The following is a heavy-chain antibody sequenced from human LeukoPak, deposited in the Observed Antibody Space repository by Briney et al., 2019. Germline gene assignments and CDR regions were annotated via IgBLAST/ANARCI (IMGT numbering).Heavy chain of an antibody. V-gene: IGHV7-4-1*02. CDR3: ARVGHWLEYDY. D-gene: IGHD6-19*01. J-gene: IGHJ4*02. Sequence: PAASVKISCKASGYTFTSHALNWMRQAPGQGLEWMGWINTNTGDPKYAQDFTGRFVFSLDTSVSTAYLQINSLKADDTAVYYCARVGHWLEYDYWGQGTLVTVSS. CDR1: GYTFTSHA. CDR2: INTNTGDP.